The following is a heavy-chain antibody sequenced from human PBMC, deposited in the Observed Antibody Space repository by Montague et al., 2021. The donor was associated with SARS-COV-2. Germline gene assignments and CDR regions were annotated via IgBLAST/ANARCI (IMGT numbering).Heavy chain of an antibody. D-gene: IGHD3-3*01. CDR2: IYYSGST. V-gene: IGHV4-39*01. CDR1: GGSISSSSYD. Sequence: SETLSLTCTVSGGSISSSSYDWGWIRQPPGKGLEWIGSIYYSGSTYYNPSLKSRVTISVDTSKNQFSLKLSSVTAADTAVYYCASLPRITIFGVVIHFDYWGQGTLVTVSS. J-gene: IGHJ4*02. CDR3: ASLPRITIFGVVIHFDY.